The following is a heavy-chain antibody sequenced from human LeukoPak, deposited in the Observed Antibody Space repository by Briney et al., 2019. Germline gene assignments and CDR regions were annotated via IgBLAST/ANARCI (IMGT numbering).Heavy chain of an antibody. CDR1: GGSFSDYY. CDR3: ARQRFGSGSPSDY. Sequence: SERLSLTCAVYGGSFSDYYWSWIRQPPGKGLEWIGEINHSGSTNYNASLKSRVTISVDTSKNQFSLKLSSVTAADTAVYYCARQRFGSGSPSDYWGQGTLATVSS. CDR2: INHSGST. V-gene: IGHV4-34*01. D-gene: IGHD3-10*01. J-gene: IGHJ4*02.